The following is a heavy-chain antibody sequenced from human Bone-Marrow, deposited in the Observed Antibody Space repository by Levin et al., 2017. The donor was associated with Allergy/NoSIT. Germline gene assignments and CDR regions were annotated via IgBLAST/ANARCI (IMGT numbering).Heavy chain of an antibody. J-gene: IGHJ3*02. Sequence: PGGSLRLSCAAFGFIFDDYAIHWVRQAPGKGLEWVSGITWDSGAIGYADSVKGRFTISRDNAKNSLYLQMNSLRAEDTALYFCAKARIRLGFYAFDTWGQGTMVTVSS. D-gene: IGHD2-15*01. CDR2: ITWDSGAI. CDR3: AKARIRLGFYAFDT. V-gene: IGHV3-9*01. CDR1: GFIFDDYA.